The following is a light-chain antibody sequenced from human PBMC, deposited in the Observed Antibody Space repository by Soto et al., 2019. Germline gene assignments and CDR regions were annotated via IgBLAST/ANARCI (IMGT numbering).Light chain of an antibody. Sequence: DPQMTQSPSSLSASIGDRVTITCRASQSSSNYLNWYQQKPGKAPKLLIYAASSLQTGVPSRFSGSGSGTDFILTISSLQPEDFATYYCQQSYRTPYTFGQGTKLEIK. CDR3: QQSYRTPYT. CDR1: QSSSNY. CDR2: AAS. J-gene: IGKJ2*01. V-gene: IGKV1-39*01.